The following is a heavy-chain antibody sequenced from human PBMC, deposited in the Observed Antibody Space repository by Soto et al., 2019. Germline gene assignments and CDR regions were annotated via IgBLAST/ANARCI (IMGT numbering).Heavy chain of an antibody. D-gene: IGHD3-16*01. CDR3: ARDRLITYGAKIAPDH. CDR2: ISYDGSNK. V-gene: IGHV3-30-3*01. J-gene: IGHJ5*02. Sequence: PGGSLRLSCAASGFTFSSYAMHWVRQAPGKGLEWVAVISYDGSNKYYADSVKGRFTISRDNSKNTLYLQMNSLRAEDTAVYYCARDRLITYGAKIAPDHWGQGALVTVSS. CDR1: GFTFSSYA.